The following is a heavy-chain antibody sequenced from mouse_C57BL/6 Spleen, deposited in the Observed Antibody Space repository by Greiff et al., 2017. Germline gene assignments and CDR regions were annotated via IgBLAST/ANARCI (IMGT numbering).Heavy chain of an antibody. CDR3: ARDGSSYGGFAY. J-gene: IGHJ3*01. D-gene: IGHD1-1*01. V-gene: IGHV1-82*01. CDR2: IYPGDGDT. Sequence: VQLQQSGPELVKPGASVKISCKASGYAFSSSWMNWVKQRPGKGLEWIGRIYPGDGDTNYNGKFKGKATLTADKSSSTAYMQLSSLTSEDSAVYFCARDGSSYGGFAYWGQGTLVTVSA. CDR1: GYAFSSSW.